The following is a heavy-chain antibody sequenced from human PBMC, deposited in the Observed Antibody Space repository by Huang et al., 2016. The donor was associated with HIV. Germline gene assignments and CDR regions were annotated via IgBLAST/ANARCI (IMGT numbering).Heavy chain of an antibody. Sequence: QLQLQESGPGQVKPSETLSLTCTVSGDFISSTNYYWGWIRQSPGKGLEWVGSVYQRGSTNYNPALKSRVTVSVDTSRNQFSLRLNSVTAADTAVYYCASQHIGAAATWFWGRGTQVAVSS. CDR2: VYQRGST. J-gene: IGHJ4*02. V-gene: IGHV4-39*01. D-gene: IGHD6-13*01. CDR3: ASQHIGAAATWF. CDR1: GDFISSTNYY.